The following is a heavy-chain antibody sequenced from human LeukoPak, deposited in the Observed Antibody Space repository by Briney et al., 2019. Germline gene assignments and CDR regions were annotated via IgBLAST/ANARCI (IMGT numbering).Heavy chain of an antibody. CDR2: INHSGST. CDR3: ARGDYGDTPFDY. D-gene: IGHD4-17*01. CDR1: GGSFSGYY. Sequence: PSETLSLTCAVYGGSFSGYYWSWIRQPPGKGLEWIGEINHSGSTNYNPSLKSRVTISVDTSKNQFSLKLSSVTAADTAVYYCARGDYGDTPFDYWGQGTLVTVSS. V-gene: IGHV4-34*01. J-gene: IGHJ4*02.